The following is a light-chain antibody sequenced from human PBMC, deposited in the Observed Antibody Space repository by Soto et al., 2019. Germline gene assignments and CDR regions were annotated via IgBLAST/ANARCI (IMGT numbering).Light chain of an antibody. V-gene: IGLV2-14*01. CDR2: EVS. CDR1: SSDVGGYNY. J-gene: IGLJ1*01. CDR3: SSYTSSSTL. Sequence: QSALTQPASVSGSPGQSITISCTGTSSDVGGYNYVSWYQQHPGKAPKLMIYEVSNRPSGVSSRFSGSKSGNTASLTISGLQAEDEDDYYCSSYTSSSTLFGTGTKVTVL.